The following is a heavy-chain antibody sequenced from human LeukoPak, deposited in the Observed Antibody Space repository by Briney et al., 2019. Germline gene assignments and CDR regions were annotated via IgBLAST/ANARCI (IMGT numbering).Heavy chain of an antibody. J-gene: IGHJ6*03. CDR2: IIPIFGTT. CDR1: GYTFTGYY. D-gene: IGHD3-10*01. V-gene: IGHV1-69*13. CDR3: ARVRITMVRGVINYYYYYYMDV. Sequence: SVKVSCKASGYTFTGYYMHWVRQAPGQGLEWMGRIIPIFGTTNYAQKFQGRVTITADESTSTAYMELSSLRSEDTAVYYCARVRITMVRGVINYYYYYYMDVWGKGTTVTISS.